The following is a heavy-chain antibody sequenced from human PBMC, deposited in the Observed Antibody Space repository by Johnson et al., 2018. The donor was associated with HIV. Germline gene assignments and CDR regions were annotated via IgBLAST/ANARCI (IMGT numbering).Heavy chain of an antibody. CDR1: EFTFSSYA. CDR3: ARDWYYAHAFDI. CDR2: IAFDGSKK. Sequence: VQLVESGGGVVQPGRSLRLSCAASEFTFSSYAIHWVRQAPGKGLEWVAVIAFDGSKKYYADSVKGRFTISRYNSKNRVFLQMNSLRTDDTAVYYCARDWYYAHAFDIWGQGTMVTVSS. V-gene: IGHV3-30-3*01. J-gene: IGHJ3*02. D-gene: IGHD2/OR15-2a*01.